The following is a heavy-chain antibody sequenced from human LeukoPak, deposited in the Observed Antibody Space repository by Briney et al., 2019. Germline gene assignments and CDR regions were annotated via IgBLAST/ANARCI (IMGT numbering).Heavy chain of an antibody. Sequence: VASVKVSCKASRGTFSSYAMSWVRQAPGQGLEWMGRIIPILGIANYVQKFQGRVTITADKSTSTAYMEMSSLRSEDTAVYYCARDAPSPREGVVVTAIHAFDIWGQGTMVTVSS. J-gene: IGHJ3*02. CDR2: IIPILGIA. CDR1: RGTFSSYA. CDR3: ARDAPSPREGVVVTAIHAFDI. V-gene: IGHV1-69*04. D-gene: IGHD2-21*02.